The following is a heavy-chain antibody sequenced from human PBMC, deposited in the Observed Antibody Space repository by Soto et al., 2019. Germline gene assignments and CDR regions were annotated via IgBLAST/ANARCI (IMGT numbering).Heavy chain of an antibody. J-gene: IGHJ4*01. CDR3: AREAPPEDY. V-gene: IGHV1-18*01. Sequence: VSVNLSCKASGYGFTIYAISWGRQAPRQGLEWMGWISAYNGNTNYAQKLQGRVTMTTDTSTSTAYMELRSLRSDDTAVYFCAREAPPEDYWGLGTLVTVSS. CDR1: GYGFTIYA. CDR2: ISAYNGNT.